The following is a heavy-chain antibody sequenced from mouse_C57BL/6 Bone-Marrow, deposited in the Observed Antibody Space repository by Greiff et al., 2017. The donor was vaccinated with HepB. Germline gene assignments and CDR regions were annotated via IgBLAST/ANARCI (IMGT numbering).Heavy chain of an antibody. J-gene: IGHJ4*01. V-gene: IGHV1-18*01. CDR3: ARREYYDLAMRY. D-gene: IGHD2-4*01. CDR1: GYTFTDYN. Sequence: EVQLQQSGPELVKPGASVKIPCKASGYTFTDYNMDWVKQSHGKSLEWIGDINPNNGGTIYNQKFKGKATLTVDKSSSTAYMELRSLTSEDTAVYYCARREYYDLAMRYWGQGTSAPFSS. CDR2: INPNNGGT.